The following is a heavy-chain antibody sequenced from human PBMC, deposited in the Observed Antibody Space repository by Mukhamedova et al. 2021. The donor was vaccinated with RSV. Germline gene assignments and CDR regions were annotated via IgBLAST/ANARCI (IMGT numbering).Heavy chain of an antibody. CDR3: TRGGRYFDY. Sequence: KGLEWVGFIRSKAYGGTTEYAASVKGRFTISRDDSKSIAYLQMNSLKTEDTAVYYCTRGGRYFDYWGQGTLVPVSS. J-gene: IGHJ4*02. CDR2: IRSKAYGGTT. D-gene: IGHD3-16*01. V-gene: IGHV3-49*02.